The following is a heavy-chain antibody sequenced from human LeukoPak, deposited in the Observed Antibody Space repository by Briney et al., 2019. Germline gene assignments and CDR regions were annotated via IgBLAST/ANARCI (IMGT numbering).Heavy chain of an antibody. D-gene: IGHD3-22*01. CDR1: GYSFTSYW. CDR3: ARSYSGYYNPSGY. J-gene: IGHJ4*02. CDR2: SYPGDSNT. Sequence: GESLKISCKGSGYSFTSYWIGWVRQMPGKGLGWMGISYPGDSNTRYSPSFQGQVTISADKSISTAYLQWSSLKASDTAMYYCARSYSGYYNPSGYWGQGTLVTVSS. V-gene: IGHV5-51*01.